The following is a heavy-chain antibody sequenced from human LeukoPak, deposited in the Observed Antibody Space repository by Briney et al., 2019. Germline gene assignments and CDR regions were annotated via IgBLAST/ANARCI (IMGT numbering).Heavy chain of an antibody. V-gene: IGHV4-39*07. D-gene: IGHD3-10*01. CDR3: ARDRGSGSSDFYF. CDR2: IYNTGST. Sequence: SETLSLTCTVSGGSISSGGYYWSWIRQHPGKGLDWIGNIYNTGSTYYNPSLKSRVTISMDTPKNQFSLKLSSVTAADTAVYYCARDRGSGSSDFYFWGPGILVTVSS. CDR1: GGSISSGGYY. J-gene: IGHJ4*02.